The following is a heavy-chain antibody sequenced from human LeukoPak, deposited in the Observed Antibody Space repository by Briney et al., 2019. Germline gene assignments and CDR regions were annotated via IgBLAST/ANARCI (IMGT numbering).Heavy chain of an antibody. CDR1: GGSISSYY. D-gene: IGHD3-10*01. V-gene: IGHV4-59*01. Sequence: SETLSLTCTVSGGSISSYYWSWIRQPPGKGLEWIGYIYYSGSTNYNPSLKSRVTISVDTSKSQFSLKLSSVTAADTAVYYCARAEDYYGSAGLIDYWGRGTLVTVSS. J-gene: IGHJ4*02. CDR2: IYYSGST. CDR3: ARAEDYYGSAGLIDY.